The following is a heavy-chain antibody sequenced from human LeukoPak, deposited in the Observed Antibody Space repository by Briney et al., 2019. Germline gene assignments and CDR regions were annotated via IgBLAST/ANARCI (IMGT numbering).Heavy chain of an antibody. J-gene: IGHJ4*02. CDR1: GGSISSYY. V-gene: IGHV4-59*01. CDR2: IYYSGST. CDR3: ARSISSDYSDY. D-gene: IGHD3-22*01. Sequence: SETLSLTCTVSGGSISSYYWSWIRQPPGKGLEWIGYIYYSGSTNYNPSLKSRVTISVDMSKNQFSLKPSSVTAADTAVYYCARSISSDYSDYWGQGTLVTVSS.